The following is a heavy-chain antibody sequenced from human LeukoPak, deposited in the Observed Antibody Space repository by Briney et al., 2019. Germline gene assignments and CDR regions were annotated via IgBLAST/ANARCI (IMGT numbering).Heavy chain of an antibody. V-gene: IGHV3-30*01. J-gene: IGHJ4*02. Sequence: GGSLRLSCAASGFTFTEYAMHWVRQAPGKGLEWVALISYDGSRTDYADSVKGRFTISRDNSRNTLYLQLNSLGPEDAAVYYCARASWVSNADAVWWGQGTQVTVSS. D-gene: IGHD1-1*01. CDR1: GFTFTEYA. CDR3: ARASWVSNADAVW. CDR2: ISYDGSRT.